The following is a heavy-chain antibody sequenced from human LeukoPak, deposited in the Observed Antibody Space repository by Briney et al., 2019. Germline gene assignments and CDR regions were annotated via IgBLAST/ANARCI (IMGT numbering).Heavy chain of an antibody. CDR3: AGDYDILTGYPHAFDI. D-gene: IGHD3-9*01. V-gene: IGHV3-23*01. CDR2: ISGSGGST. J-gene: IGHJ3*02. Sequence: GGSLRLSCAASGFTFSSYAMSWVRQAPGKGLEWVSAISGSGGSTYYADSVKGRFTISRDNSKNTLYLQMNSLRAEDTAVYYCAGDYDILTGYPHAFDIWGQGTMVTVSS. CDR1: GFTFSSYA.